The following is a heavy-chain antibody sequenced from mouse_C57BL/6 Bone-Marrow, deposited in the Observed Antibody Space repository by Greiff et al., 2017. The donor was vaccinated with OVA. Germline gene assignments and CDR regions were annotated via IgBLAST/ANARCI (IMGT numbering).Heavy chain of an antibody. D-gene: IGHD1-1*01. J-gene: IGHJ4*01. CDR1: GYTFTDYN. CDR2: INPNNGGT. Sequence: VQLKESGPELVKPGASVKIPCKASGYTFTDYNMDWVKQSHGKSLEWIGDINPNNGGTIYNQKFKGKATLTVDKSSSTAYMELRSLTSEDTAVYYCAREDTTVVNAMDYWGQGTSVTVSS. V-gene: IGHV1-18*01. CDR3: AREDTTVVNAMDY.